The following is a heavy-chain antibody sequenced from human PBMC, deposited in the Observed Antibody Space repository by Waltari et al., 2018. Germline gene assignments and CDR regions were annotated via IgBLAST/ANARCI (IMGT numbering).Heavy chain of an antibody. V-gene: IGHV4-4*09. CDR2: IYTSGST. J-gene: IGHJ3*02. D-gene: IGHD6-13*01. CDR1: GGPISSYY. Sequence: QVQLQESGPGLVKPSETLSLTCTVSGGPISSYYWSWIRQPPGKGLEWIGYIYTSGSTNYNPSLKSRVTISVDTSKNQFSLKLSSVTAADTAVYYCARSPPFSSPGAFDIWGQGTMVTVSS. CDR3: ARSPPFSSPGAFDI.